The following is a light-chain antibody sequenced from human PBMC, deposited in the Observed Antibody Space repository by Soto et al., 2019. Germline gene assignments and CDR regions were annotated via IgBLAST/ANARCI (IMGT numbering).Light chain of an antibody. CDR3: QQSYTSPRFT. CDR2: AAS. Sequence: DIQMTQSPSSLSASVGDRITITCRASQKISSYLNWNQQKPGRAPKLLIYAASSLQSGVPSRFSGSGSGTDFSLTISSLQPEDFATYYCQQSYTSPRFTFGQGTKLEI. V-gene: IGKV1-39*01. J-gene: IGKJ2*01. CDR1: QKISSY.